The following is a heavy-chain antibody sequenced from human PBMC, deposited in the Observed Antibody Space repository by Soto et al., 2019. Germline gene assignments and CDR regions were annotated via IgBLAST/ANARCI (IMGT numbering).Heavy chain of an antibody. Sequence: QVQLVQSGAEVKKPGASVKVSCKASGYPFTSYGISWVRQTPGQGLEWMGWISAYNGNTNYAQKLQGRVTMTTATSTRTAYMALRSLRSDDTAVYYCARDLPPVDYWGQGTLVTVSS. CDR3: ARDLPPVDY. J-gene: IGHJ4*02. V-gene: IGHV1-18*01. CDR1: GYPFTSYG. CDR2: ISAYNGNT.